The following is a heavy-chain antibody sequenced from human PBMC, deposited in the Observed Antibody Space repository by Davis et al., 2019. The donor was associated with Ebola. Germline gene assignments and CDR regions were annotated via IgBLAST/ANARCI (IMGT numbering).Heavy chain of an antibody. CDR3: ARDKMYSSGLDY. Sequence: HTGGSLRLSCAASGFTFSSYWMHWVRQVPGKGLVWVSRINSDGSSTSYADSVKGRFTISRDNAKNSLYLQMNSLRAEDTAVYYCARDKMYSSGLDYWGQGTLVTVSS. CDR2: INSDGSST. D-gene: IGHD6-19*01. V-gene: IGHV3-74*01. J-gene: IGHJ4*02. CDR1: GFTFSSYW.